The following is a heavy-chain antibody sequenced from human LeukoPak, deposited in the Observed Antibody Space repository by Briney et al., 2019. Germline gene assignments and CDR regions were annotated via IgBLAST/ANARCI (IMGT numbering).Heavy chain of an antibody. CDR1: GGSLSGYY. D-gene: IGHD4/OR15-4a*01. J-gene: IGHJ4*02. V-gene: IGHV4-34*01. CDR2: INHGGST. CDR3: AREGRMSMGIEY. Sequence: PSETLSLTCAVYGGSLSGYYWSWIRQSPGKGLEWIGEINHGGSTNYNPSLKSRVTMSVDTSKNHFSLKLSSVTAADTAVYFCAREGRMSMGIEYWGQGTLVTASS.